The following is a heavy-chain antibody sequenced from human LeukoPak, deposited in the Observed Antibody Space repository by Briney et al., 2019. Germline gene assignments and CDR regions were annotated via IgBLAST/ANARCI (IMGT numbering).Heavy chain of an antibody. D-gene: IGHD5-24*01. J-gene: IGHJ6*02. CDR1: GFTFSSYW. Sequence: GGSLRLSCAASGFTFSSYWMHWVRQAPGKGLVWVSRINSDGSSTSYADSVKGRFTISRDNAKNTLYLQMNSLRAEDTAVYYCASPLGGDGYNYYYGMDVWGQGTTVTVSS. V-gene: IGHV3-74*01. CDR2: INSDGSST. CDR3: ASPLGGDGYNYYYGMDV.